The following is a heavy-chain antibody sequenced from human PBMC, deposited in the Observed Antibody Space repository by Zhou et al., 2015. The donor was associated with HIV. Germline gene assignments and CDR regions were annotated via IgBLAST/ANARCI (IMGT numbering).Heavy chain of an antibody. CDR1: GFSFSSYA. D-gene: IGHD3-16*01. CDR2: ISGGSDST. Sequence: VQLVESGGGVVQPGGSLRLSCVASGFSFSSYAMSWVRQAPGKGLEWVSGISGGSDSTFYADFVKGRFTISRDNSKNTLYLHMNSLRAEDTAVYYCAKVGYDYGYYFDYWGQGTLVTVSS. V-gene: IGHV3-23*04. CDR3: AKVGYDYGYYFDY. J-gene: IGHJ4*02.